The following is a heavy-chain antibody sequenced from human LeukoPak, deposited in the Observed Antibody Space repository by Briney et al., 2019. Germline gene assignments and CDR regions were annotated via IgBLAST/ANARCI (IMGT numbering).Heavy chain of an antibody. CDR2: IYYSGST. J-gene: IGHJ4*02. Sequence: SETLSLTCTVSGGSITSYYWSWIRQPPGKGLECIGYIYYSGSTYYNPSLKSRVTISVDTSKNQFSLKLSSVTAADTAVYYCARVRRDGYNTPDYWGQGTLVTVSS. CDR3: ARVRRDGYNTPDY. CDR1: GGSITSYY. D-gene: IGHD5-24*01. V-gene: IGHV4-59*01.